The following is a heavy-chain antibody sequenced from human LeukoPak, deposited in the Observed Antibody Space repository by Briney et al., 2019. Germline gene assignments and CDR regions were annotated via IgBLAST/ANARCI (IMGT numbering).Heavy chain of an antibody. D-gene: IGHD3-22*01. J-gene: IGHJ4*02. Sequence: GRSLRLSCAASGFTFSSYGMHWVRQAPGKGLEWVAVIWYDGSNKYYADSVKGRFTISRDNSKNTLYLQMNSLRAEDTAVYYCARGYYYDSSGCYYDYWGQGTLVTVSS. CDR3: ARGYYYDSSGCYYDY. CDR1: GFTFSSYG. CDR2: IWYDGSNK. V-gene: IGHV3-33*01.